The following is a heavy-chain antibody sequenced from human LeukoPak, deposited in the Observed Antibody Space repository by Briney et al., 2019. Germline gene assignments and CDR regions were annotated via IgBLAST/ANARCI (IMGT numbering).Heavy chain of an antibody. D-gene: IGHD2-15*01. J-gene: IGHJ4*02. V-gene: IGHV3-7*01. CDR1: GFTFSSYW. CDR2: IKQDGSEK. CDR3: ARVGSRRGSGGSCYKY. Sequence: PGGSLRLSCAASGFTFSSYWMSWVRQAPGKGLEWVANIKQDGSEKYDVDSVKGRFTISRDNAKNSLYLQINSLRAEDTAVYYCARVGSRRGSGGSCYKYWGQGTLVTVSS.